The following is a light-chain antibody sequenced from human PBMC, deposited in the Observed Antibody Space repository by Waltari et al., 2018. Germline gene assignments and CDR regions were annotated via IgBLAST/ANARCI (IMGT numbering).Light chain of an antibody. CDR3: VLYLGGGMSV. CDR2: NTH. CDR1: SAPVSTSHY. J-gene: IGLJ3*02. V-gene: IGLV8-61*01. Sequence: QTVVTQEPSLSLSPGATVPLTCYLNSAPVSTSHYPSWYQQTPGQAPRTLLYNTHGRSSGVTDRLSGSIVGNRAALTITGAQAEDESFYYCVLYLGGGMSVFGGGTRLTVL.